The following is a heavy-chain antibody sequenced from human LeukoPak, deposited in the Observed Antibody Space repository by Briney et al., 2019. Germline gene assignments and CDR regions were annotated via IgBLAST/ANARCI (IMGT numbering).Heavy chain of an antibody. J-gene: IGHJ4*02. CDR3: ARYTTAAFDY. Sequence: GESLKISFESSGYRFTSYWIGWGRRMPGKGLEWMGLVFPGDSDTRYSPSFQGQVTISADKSISTAYMQWSSLKASDTAMYYCARYTTAAFDYWGQGTLVTVSS. CDR1: GYRFTSYW. D-gene: IGHD6-13*01. CDR2: VFPGDSDT. V-gene: IGHV5-51*01.